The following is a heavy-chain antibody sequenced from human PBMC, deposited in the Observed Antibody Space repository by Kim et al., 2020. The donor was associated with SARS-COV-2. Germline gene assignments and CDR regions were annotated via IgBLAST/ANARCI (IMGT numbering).Heavy chain of an antibody. J-gene: IGHJ4*02. Sequence: GGSLRLSCAASGFSVSTSCMSWVRQAPGKGLEWVSVLCSAGSTAYADSVQGRFTTSADDSRNTLYLQMNSLRVEDTTVYYCAGSQGDYWDQGTLVTVSS. V-gene: IGHV3-53*01. CDR1: GFSVSTSC. CDR2: LCSAGST. CDR3: AGSQGDY.